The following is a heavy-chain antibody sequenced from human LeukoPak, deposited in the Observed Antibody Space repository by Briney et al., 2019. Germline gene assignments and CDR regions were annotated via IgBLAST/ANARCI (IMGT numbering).Heavy chain of an antibody. CDR2: IYTSGGT. CDR3: ARESNDYSNYGGVY. Sequence: SETLSLTCTVSGGSISSYYWSWIRQPAGKGLEWIGRIYTSGGTNYNPSLKSRVTMSVDTSKNQFSLKLSSVTAADTDVYYCARESNDYSNYGGVYWGQGTLVTVSS. D-gene: IGHD4-11*01. J-gene: IGHJ4*02. V-gene: IGHV4-4*07. CDR1: GGSISSYY.